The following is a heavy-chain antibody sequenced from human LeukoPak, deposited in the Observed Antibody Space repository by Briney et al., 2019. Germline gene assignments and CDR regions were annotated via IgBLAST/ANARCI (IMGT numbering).Heavy chain of an antibody. CDR1: GFTFSNAW. CDR2: IKSKTDGGTT. V-gene: IGHV3-15*01. D-gene: IGHD6-13*01. CDR3: TTDMYSSSWYDDY. Sequence: GGSLRLSCAASGFTFSNAWMSWVRQAPGKGLEWVGRIKSKTDGGTTDYAAPVKGRFTISRDDSKNTLYLQMNSLKTEDTAVYYCTTDMYSSSWYDDYWGQGTLVTVSS. J-gene: IGHJ4*02.